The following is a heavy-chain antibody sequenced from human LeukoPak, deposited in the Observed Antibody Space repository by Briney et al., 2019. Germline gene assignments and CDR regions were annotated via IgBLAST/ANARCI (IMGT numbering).Heavy chain of an antibody. CDR3: ARHLGSASPFDY. CDR2: IYYSGTT. J-gene: IGHJ4*02. V-gene: IGHV4-59*08. Sequence: SETLSLTCTVSGGSISSYYWNWIRQPPGKGLEWIGYIYYSGTTNYNPSLKSRVTISVDTSKNQFSLKLSSVTAADTAVYYCARHLGSASPFDYWGQGSLITVSS. D-gene: IGHD2-2*01. CDR1: GGSISSYY.